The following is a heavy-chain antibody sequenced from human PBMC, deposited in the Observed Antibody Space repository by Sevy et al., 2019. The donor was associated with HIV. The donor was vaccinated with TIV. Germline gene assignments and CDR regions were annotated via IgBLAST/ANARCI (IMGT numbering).Heavy chain of an antibody. V-gene: IGHV3-21*01. CDR3: ARELMSSSWVADY. CDR1: GFTFSSYS. Sequence: GGSLRLSCAASGFTFSSYSVNWVRLAPGKGLEWISSISSSSSYIYYADSVKGRFTISRDNAKNSLYLQMNSLRAEDTAVYYCARELMSSSWVADYCGKGTLVTDSS. CDR2: ISSSSSYI. D-gene: IGHD6-13*01. J-gene: IGHJ4*02.